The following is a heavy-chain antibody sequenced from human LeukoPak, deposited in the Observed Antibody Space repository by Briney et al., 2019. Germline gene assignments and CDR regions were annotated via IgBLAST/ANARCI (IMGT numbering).Heavy chain of an antibody. CDR3: ARPGAGSGSFDY. Sequence: ASVKVSCKASGYTFTGYYMHWVRQAPGQGLEWMEWINPNSGGTNYAQRFQGRVTMTRDTSISTAYMELSRLRSDDTAVYYCARPGAGSGSFDYWGQGTLVTVSS. J-gene: IGHJ4*02. D-gene: IGHD3-10*01. V-gene: IGHV1-2*02. CDR2: INPNSGGT. CDR1: GYTFTGYY.